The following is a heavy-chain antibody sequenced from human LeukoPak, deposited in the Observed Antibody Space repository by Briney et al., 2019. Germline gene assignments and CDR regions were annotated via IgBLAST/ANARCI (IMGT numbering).Heavy chain of an antibody. CDR3: ARGYRGVVVTANYNWFDP. D-gene: IGHD2-21*02. V-gene: IGHV4-34*01. CDR2: INHSGST. J-gene: IGHJ5*02. Sequence: SETLSLTCAVYGGSFSGYYWSWIRQPPGKGLEWIGEINHSGSTNYNPSLKSRVTISVDTSKNQFSLKLSSVTAADTAVYYCARGYRGVVVTANYNWFDPWGQGTLSPSPQ. CDR1: GGSFSGYY.